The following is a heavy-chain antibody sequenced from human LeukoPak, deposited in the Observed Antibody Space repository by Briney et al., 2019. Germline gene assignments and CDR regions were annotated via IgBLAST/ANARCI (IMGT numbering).Heavy chain of an antibody. J-gene: IGHJ4*02. CDR3: ARGAPGGYCTNGVCPTFSDY. Sequence: SETLSLTCTVSGGSISSYYWSWIRQPAGKGLEWIGRIYTSGSTNYNPSLTSRVTMSVDTSKNQFSLKLSSVTAADTAVYYCARGAPGGYCTNGVCPTFSDYCGQGTLVTVSS. V-gene: IGHV4-4*07. CDR2: IYTSGST. CDR1: GGSISSYY. D-gene: IGHD2-8*01.